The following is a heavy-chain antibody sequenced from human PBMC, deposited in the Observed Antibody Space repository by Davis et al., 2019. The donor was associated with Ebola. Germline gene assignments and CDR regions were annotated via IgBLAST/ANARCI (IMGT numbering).Heavy chain of an antibody. CDR1: GFTFTRDW. CDR2: IWYDGTDQ. D-gene: IGHD1-1*01. V-gene: IGHV3-33*08. Sequence: GESLKISCAASGFTFTRDWMTWVRQAPGKGLEWVALIWYDGTDQLYADSVKGRSTISRDNAKNTLYLHMNSLRAEDSAVYYCARGAQVWKHDYYCLDVWGKGTTVTVSS. J-gene: IGHJ6*03. CDR3: ARGAQVWKHDYYCLDV.